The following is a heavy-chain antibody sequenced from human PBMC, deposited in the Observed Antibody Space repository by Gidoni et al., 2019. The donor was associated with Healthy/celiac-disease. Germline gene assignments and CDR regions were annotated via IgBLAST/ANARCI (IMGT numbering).Heavy chain of an antibody. J-gene: IGHJ4*02. Sequence: EVQLVASGGGLVQPGVSLRFSCAASGFTFSSDAMSWGRQAQGKGREWLSDISVRGGSTYYADSVKGRFTISRDNSKNTLYLQMNSLRAEDTAVYYCEKDQQLVLRGYFDYWGQGTLVTVSS. V-gene: IGHV3-23*04. CDR1: GFTFSSDA. CDR3: EKDQQLVLRGYFDY. CDR2: ISVRGGST. D-gene: IGHD6-13*01.